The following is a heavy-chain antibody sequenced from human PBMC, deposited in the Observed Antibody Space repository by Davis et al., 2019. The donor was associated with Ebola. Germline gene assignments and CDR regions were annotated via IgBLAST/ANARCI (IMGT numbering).Heavy chain of an antibody. CDR1: GFTFSSYA. CDR3: AKPLQYCTNGVCYTRYYYYGMDV. CDR2: ISGSGST. D-gene: IGHD2-8*01. V-gene: IGHV3-23*01. J-gene: IGHJ6*02. Sequence: GESLKISCAASGFTFSSYAMSWVHQAPGKGLEWVSAISGSGSTYYADSVKGRFTISRDNSKNTLYLQMNSLRAEDTAVYYCAKPLQYCTNGVCYTRYYYYGMDVWGQGTTVTVSS.